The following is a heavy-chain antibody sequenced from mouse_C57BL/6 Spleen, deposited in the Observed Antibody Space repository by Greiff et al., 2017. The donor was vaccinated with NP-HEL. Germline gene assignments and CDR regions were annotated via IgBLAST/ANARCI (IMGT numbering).Heavy chain of an antibody. CDR2: INYDGSST. Sequence: EVKLMESEGGLVQPGSSMKLSCTASGFTFSDYYMAWVRQVPEKGLEWVANINYDGSSTYYLDSLKSRFIISRDNAKNILYLQMRSLKSEDTATYYCARDGGGDYDVGFAYWGQGTLVTVSA. D-gene: IGHD2-4*01. J-gene: IGHJ3*01. V-gene: IGHV5-16*01. CDR3: ARDGGGDYDVGFAY. CDR1: GFTFSDYY.